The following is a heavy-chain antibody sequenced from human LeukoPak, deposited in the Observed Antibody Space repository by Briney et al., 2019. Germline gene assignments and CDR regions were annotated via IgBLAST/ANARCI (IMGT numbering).Heavy chain of an antibody. CDR3: ARDESVTTARTDY. J-gene: IGHJ4*02. Sequence: GASVKVSCKASGYTFTSYTMHWVRQAPGQGLEWMGWINPNSGGTNYAQKFQGRVTMTRDTSISTAYMELSRLRSNDTAVYYCARDESVTTARTDYWGQGTLVTVSS. CDR2: INPNSGGT. CDR1: GYTFTSYT. V-gene: IGHV1-2*02. D-gene: IGHD4-11*01.